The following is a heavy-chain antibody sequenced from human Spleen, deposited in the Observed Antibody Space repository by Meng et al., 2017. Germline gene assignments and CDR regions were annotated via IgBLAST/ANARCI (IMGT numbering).Heavy chain of an antibody. CDR3: XXAIVPATATFDY. Sequence: VQLQXXGPGLVXPSQTXSLTCTVSGGSISSGGYYWSWIRQXPGKGXXWIGCIYXXGSTYXXPSLXXXVTIXVXTSKXXXSLXXSXXXAADXAVYXXXXAIVPATATFDYWGQGTLVTFSS. CDR2: IYXXGST. D-gene: IGHD2-2*01. J-gene: IGHJ4*02. V-gene: IGHV4-31*03. CDR1: GGSISSGGYY.